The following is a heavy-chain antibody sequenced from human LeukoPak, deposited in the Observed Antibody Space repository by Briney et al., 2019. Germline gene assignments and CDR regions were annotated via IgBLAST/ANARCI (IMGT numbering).Heavy chain of an antibody. V-gene: IGHV3-23*01. Sequence: GGSLRLSCSASGFTFSRFAMTWVRQLPGKGLQWVSTISGNGQKTYYGDSVTGRFSVSRDNSNNILFLQMDSLRADDSALYYWAKDANYYDSSAFFIPFDSWGQGTLVTVSS. D-gene: IGHD3-22*01. CDR3: AKDANYYDSSAFFIPFDS. CDR2: ISGNGQKT. CDR1: GFTFSRFA. J-gene: IGHJ4*02.